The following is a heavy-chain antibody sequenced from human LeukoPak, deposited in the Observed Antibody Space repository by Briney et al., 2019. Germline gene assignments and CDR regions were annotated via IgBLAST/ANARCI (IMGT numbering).Heavy chain of an antibody. D-gene: IGHD5-12*01. Sequence: SQTLSLTCAISGDSVSSNSAAWNWIRQSPSRGLEWLGRTYYRSKWYNDYAVSVKSRITINPDTSKNQFSLQLNSVTPEDTAVYYCARDPRGVIVATIGGYFDYWGQGTLVTVSS. J-gene: IGHJ4*02. CDR3: ARDPRGVIVATIGGYFDY. CDR1: GDSVSSNSAA. CDR2: TYYRSKWYN. V-gene: IGHV6-1*01.